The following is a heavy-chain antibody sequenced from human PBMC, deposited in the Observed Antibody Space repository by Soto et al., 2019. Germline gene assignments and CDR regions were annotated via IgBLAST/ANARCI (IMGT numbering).Heavy chain of an antibody. CDR3: AKARGRDGYNPTDC. V-gene: IGHV3-9*01. CDR2: IGWNSGNI. CDR1: GFTFEDYA. J-gene: IGHJ4*02. D-gene: IGHD5-12*01. Sequence: PXGSLRLSCTASGFTFEDYALYWVRQAPGKGLEWVSGIGWNSGNIGYADSVKGRFTISRDNAKNSLYLQMDSLRAEDTALYYCAKARGRDGYNPTDCWGQGTLVTVSS.